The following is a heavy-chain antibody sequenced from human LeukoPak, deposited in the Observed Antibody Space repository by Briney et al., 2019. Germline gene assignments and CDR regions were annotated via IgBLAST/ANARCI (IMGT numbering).Heavy chain of an antibody. V-gene: IGHV1-18*04. CDR2: ISAYNGNT. D-gene: IGHD3-22*01. Sequence: ASVKVSCKASGYTFTDDYIHWVRQAPGQGLEWMGWISAYNGNTNYAQKLQGRVTMTTDTSTSTAYMELRSLRSDDTAVYYCARDRDRVRFDPWGQGTLVTVSS. J-gene: IGHJ5*02. CDR3: ARDRDRVRFDP. CDR1: GYTFTDDY.